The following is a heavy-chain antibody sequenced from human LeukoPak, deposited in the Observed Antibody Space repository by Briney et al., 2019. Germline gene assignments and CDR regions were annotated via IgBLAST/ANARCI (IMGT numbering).Heavy chain of an antibody. Sequence: SVKVSCKASGGTFSSYAISWVRQAPGQGLEWMGGIIPIFGTANYAQKFQGRVTITADESTSTAYMELSSLRSEDTAVYYCARDLGIGSGWYYYWGQGTLVTVSP. J-gene: IGHJ4*02. CDR2: IIPIFGTA. V-gene: IGHV1-69*13. CDR3: ARDLGIGSGWYYY. D-gene: IGHD6-19*01. CDR1: GGTFSSYA.